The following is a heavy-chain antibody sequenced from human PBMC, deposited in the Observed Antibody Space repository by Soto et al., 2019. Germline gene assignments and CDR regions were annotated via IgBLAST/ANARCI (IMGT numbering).Heavy chain of an antibody. V-gene: IGHV4-34*01. CDR3: ATKYYYGSGSYSFLVNDAFDI. J-gene: IGHJ3*02. CDR2: INHSGIT. D-gene: IGHD3-10*01. Sequence: QVQLQQWGAGLLKPSETLSLTCAVYGGSFSGYYWSWIRQPPGKGLEWLGEINHSGITNYNPSFKSRVTISVDTSKNQFSLKLSSVTAAETAVYYCATKYYYGSGSYSFLVNDAFDIWGQGTMVTVSS. CDR1: GGSFSGYY.